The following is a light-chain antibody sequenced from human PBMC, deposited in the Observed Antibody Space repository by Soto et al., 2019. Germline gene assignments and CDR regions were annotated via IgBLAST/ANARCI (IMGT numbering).Light chain of an antibody. CDR3: QQYNTSPCT. CDR2: EAS. V-gene: IGKV1-5*03. Sequence: DIQMTQSPSILSASVGDRVTITCRASQRISSWLAWYQQKPGKAPILLIFEASTLESWVPSRFSGSGSGTQFTLTISGLLPDDFATYYCQQYNTSPCTFSQGTKVEIK. CDR1: QRISSW. J-gene: IGKJ1*01.